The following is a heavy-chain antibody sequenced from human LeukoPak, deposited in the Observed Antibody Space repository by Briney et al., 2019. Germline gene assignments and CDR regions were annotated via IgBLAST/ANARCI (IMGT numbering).Heavy chain of an antibody. CDR2: ISGSGGST. CDR3: AKGPNYYDSSGYSDY. V-gene: IGHV3-23*01. CDR1: GFTFSSYD. J-gene: IGHJ4*02. Sequence: GGSLRLSCAASGFTFSSYDMSWVCQAPGKGLEWVSAISGSGGSTYYADSVKGRFTISRDNSKNTLYLQMNSLRAEDTAVYYCAKGPNYYDSSGYSDYWGQGTLVTVSS. D-gene: IGHD3-22*01.